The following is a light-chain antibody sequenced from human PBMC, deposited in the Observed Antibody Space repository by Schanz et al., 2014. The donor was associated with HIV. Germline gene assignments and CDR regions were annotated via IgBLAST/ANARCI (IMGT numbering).Light chain of an antibody. CDR3: SSYTSXSTLV. J-gene: IGLJ3*02. CDR1: SGDVGSYNY. V-gene: IGLV2-14*03. Sequence: QSALTQPXSVSGSPGQSISISCTGTSGDVGSYNYVSWYQQHPGKAPKLMIYDVSNRPSGVSSRFSGSKSGNTASLTISGLQAEDEADYYCSSYTSXSTLVFGGGTXLTVL. CDR2: DVS.